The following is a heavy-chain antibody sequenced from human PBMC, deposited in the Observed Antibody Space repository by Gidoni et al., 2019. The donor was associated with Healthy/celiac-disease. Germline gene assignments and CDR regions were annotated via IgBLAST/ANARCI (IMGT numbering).Heavy chain of an antibody. CDR3: ARDGGIGSAVEGWFDP. Sequence: QVQLVQSGAEVKKPGSSVKVSCKASGAPFRSYAIRWGRQAPGQGLEWMGGIIPIFGTANYAQKFQGRVTITSDKSTSTAYMELSSLRSEDTAVYYCARDGGIGSAVEGWFDPWGQGTLVTVSS. CDR2: IIPIFGTA. J-gene: IGHJ5*02. CDR1: GAPFRSYA. D-gene: IGHD3-16*01. V-gene: IGHV1-69*06.